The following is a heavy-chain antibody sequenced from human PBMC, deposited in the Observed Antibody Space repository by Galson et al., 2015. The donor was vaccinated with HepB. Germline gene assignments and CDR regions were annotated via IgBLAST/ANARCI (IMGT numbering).Heavy chain of an antibody. J-gene: IGHJ2*01. CDR3: ASGRLSTRIVGATNWYFDL. CDR1: GGTFSSYA. V-gene: IGHV1-69*01. CDR2: IIPIFGTA. D-gene: IGHD1-26*01. Sequence: SCKASGGTFSSYAISWVRQAPGQGLEWMGGIIPIFGTANYAQKFQGRVTITADESTSTAYMELSSLRSEDTAVYYCASGRLSTRIVGATNWYFDLWGRGTLVTVSS.